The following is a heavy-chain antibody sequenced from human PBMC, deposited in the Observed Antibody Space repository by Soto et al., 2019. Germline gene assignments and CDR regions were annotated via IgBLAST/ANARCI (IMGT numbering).Heavy chain of an antibody. D-gene: IGHD3-22*01. CDR2: IYPGDSDT. V-gene: IGHV5-51*01. J-gene: IGHJ4*02. Sequence: GESLKISCKGSGYSFTSYWIGWVRQMPGKGLEWMGIIYPGDSDTRYSPSFQGQVTISADKSISTAYLQWSSLKASDTAMYYCARHTYYYDSSGYYYFDDWGQGTLVTVSS. CDR3: ARHTYYYDSSGYYYFDD. CDR1: GYSFTSYW.